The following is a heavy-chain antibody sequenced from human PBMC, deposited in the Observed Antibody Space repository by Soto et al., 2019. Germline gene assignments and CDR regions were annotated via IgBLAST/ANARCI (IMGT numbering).Heavy chain of an antibody. CDR2: ISYDGSNK. D-gene: IGHD6-19*01. CDR3: AKGPIAVAGTRSLDY. J-gene: IGHJ4*02. CDR1: GFTFSSYG. V-gene: IGHV3-30*18. Sequence: QVQLVESGGGVVQPGRSLRLSCAASGFTFSSYGMHWVRQAPGKGLEWVAVISYDGSNKYYADSVKGRFTISRDNSKNTLYLQMNSLRAEDTAVYYCAKGPIAVAGTRSLDYWGQGTLVTVSS.